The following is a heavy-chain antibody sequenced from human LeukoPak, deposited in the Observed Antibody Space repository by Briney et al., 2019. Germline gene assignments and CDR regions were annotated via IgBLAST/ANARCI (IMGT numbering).Heavy chain of an antibody. CDR1: GFTFSTYG. CDR3: AKRTSGSSWYSSDS. Sequence: GGSLRLSCAASGFTFSTYGMNWVRQAPGKGLEWVSTMSGDATNTYYADSVKGRFTISRDNSKTTLFLQMNSLRAEDTAVYYCAKRTSGSSWYSSDSWGQGTLVTVSS. V-gene: IGHV3-23*01. J-gene: IGHJ4*02. D-gene: IGHD6-13*01. CDR2: MSGDATNT.